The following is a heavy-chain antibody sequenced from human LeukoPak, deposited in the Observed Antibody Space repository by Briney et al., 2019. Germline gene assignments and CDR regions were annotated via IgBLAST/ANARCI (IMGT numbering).Heavy chain of an antibody. CDR1: GFTFSGYS. CDR2: ISESSSHT. D-gene: IGHD3-22*01. Sequence: PGGSLRLSCEASGFTFSGYSMNWVRQAPGKGLEWVSYISESSSHTYNADSVKGRFTISRDNAKNSLYLQMNSLRAEDTALYYCARDGSANNGYYFDPWGHGTLVTVSS. V-gene: IGHV3-21*01. CDR3: ARDGSANNGYYFDP. J-gene: IGHJ5*02.